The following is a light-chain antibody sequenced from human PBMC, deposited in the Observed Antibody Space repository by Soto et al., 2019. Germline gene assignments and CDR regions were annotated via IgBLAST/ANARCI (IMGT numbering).Light chain of an antibody. CDR3: KSYAGSNTYV. Sequence: QSALTQPASVSGSPGQSITISCTGTKNDIGVYDFVSWYQRHPGKAPRLIIYEVVQRPSGVPDRFSGSKSGNTASLTVSGLQAADEADYFCKSYAGSNTYVFGSGTKVTVL. V-gene: IGLV2-8*01. CDR1: KNDIGVYDF. J-gene: IGLJ1*01. CDR2: EVV.